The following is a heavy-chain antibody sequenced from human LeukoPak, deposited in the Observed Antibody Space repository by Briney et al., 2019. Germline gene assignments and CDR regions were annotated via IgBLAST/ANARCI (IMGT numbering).Heavy chain of an antibody. CDR3: ARGRSGGDWFDS. J-gene: IGHJ5*01. Sequence: PSETLSLTCTVFGGSISTYYWTWIRQPPGKGLEWIGYNHYTGSTNHNPSLKSRVTMSVDTSKNQFSLKLSSVTAADTAVYYCARGRSGGDWFDSWGQEPWSPSPQ. CDR1: GGSISTYY. V-gene: IGHV4-59*01. D-gene: IGHD3-10*01. CDR2: NHYTGST.